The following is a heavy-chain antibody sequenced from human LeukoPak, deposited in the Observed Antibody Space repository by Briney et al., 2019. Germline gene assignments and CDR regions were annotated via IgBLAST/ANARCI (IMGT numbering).Heavy chain of an antibody. Sequence: SETLSLTCAVSGGSISSGGYSWSWIRQPPGKGLEWIGYIYYSGSTYYNPSLKSRVTISVDTSKNQFSLKLSSVTAADTAVYYCVAATRYNRFDPWGQGTLVTVSS. CDR3: VAATRYNRFDP. CDR2: IYYSGST. J-gene: IGHJ5*02. V-gene: IGHV4-30-4*07. D-gene: IGHD2-15*01. CDR1: GGSISSGGYS.